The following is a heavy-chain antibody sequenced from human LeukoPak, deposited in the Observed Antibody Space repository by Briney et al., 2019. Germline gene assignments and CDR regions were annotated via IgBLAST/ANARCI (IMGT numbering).Heavy chain of an antibody. J-gene: IGHJ6*03. V-gene: IGHV3-21*01. CDR1: GFTFSSYR. CDR2: ISSSSTFI. Sequence: GGSLRLSCAASGFTFSSYRMNWVRQAPGKGLEWVSSISSSSTFIYHADSVKGRFTISRDNAKNSLYLQMNSLRAEDTAVYYCAREVDDFWSGYYQLMDVWGKGTTVTVSS. D-gene: IGHD3-3*01. CDR3: AREVDDFWSGYYQLMDV.